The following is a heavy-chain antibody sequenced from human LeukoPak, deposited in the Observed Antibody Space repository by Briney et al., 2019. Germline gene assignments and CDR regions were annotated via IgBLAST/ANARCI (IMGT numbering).Heavy chain of an antibody. CDR2: ISGSGGST. V-gene: IGHV3-23*01. D-gene: IGHD2-15*01. J-gene: IGHJ4*02. Sequence: GGSLRLSCAASGFTFSSYAMSWVRQAPGKGLEWVSAISGSGGSTYYADSVKGRFTISRDNSKDTLYLQMNSLRAEDTAVYYCAKTDQDIVVVVAATPRPAFDYWGQGTLVTVSS. CDR3: AKTDQDIVVVVAATPRPAFDY. CDR1: GFTFSSYA.